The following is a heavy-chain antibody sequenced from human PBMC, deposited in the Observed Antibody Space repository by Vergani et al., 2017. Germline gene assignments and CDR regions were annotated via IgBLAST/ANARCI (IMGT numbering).Heavy chain of an antibody. J-gene: IGHJ6*02. CDR1: GFTFNHYA. V-gene: IGHV3-23*01. Sequence: EVQLLESGGDLVQPGGSLRLSCAASGFTFNHYAMNWVRQAPGKGLEWVSGISGSGGSTYYAGSVKGRFTISRDSSKNTLYLQMNSLSAGDTAVYYCAKANPRSSDYDYLYYYHAMDVWSQGTTVTVSS. CDR2: ISGSGGST. D-gene: IGHD5-12*01. CDR3: AKANPRSSDYDYLYYYHAMDV.